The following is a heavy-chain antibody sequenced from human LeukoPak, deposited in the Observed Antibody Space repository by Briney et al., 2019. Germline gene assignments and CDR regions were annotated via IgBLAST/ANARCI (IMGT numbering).Heavy chain of an antibody. CDR1: GYTFTGYY. CDR3: ARGIVVVPAAMRWWCDP. J-gene: IGHJ5*02. D-gene: IGHD2-2*01. V-gene: IGHV1-2*02. CDR2: INPNSGGT. Sequence: GASVKVSCKASGYTFTGYYMHWVRQAPGQGLEWMGWINPNSGGTNYAQKFQGRVTMTRDTSISTAYMELSRLRSDDTAVYYCARGIVVVPAAMRWWCDPWGQGTLVTVSS.